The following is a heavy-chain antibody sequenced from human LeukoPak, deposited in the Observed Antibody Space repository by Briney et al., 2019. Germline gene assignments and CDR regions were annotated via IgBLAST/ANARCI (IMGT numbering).Heavy chain of an antibody. CDR1: GVSISSYY. CDR2: IYYSGIT. Sequence: SETLPLTCTVSGVSISSYYWSWIRQPPGKGLEWIGYIYYSGITKYNPSLKSRVTMSVDTSKNQFSLKLTSVTAADTAVYYCVRAAAPSSYNWLDPWGQGTLVTVSS. V-gene: IGHV4-59*01. J-gene: IGHJ5*02. CDR3: VRAAAPSSYNWLDP. D-gene: IGHD2-2*01.